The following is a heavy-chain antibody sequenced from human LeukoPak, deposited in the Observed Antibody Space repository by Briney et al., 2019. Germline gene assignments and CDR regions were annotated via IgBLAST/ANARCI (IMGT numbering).Heavy chain of an antibody. CDR1: GFTFSSYS. CDR2: ISGSGGST. V-gene: IGHV3-23*01. D-gene: IGHD6-13*01. J-gene: IGHJ4*02. Sequence: GGALRLSCAASGFTFSSYSMNWVRQDPGKGLEWVSAISGSGGSTYYADSVKGRFTISRDNSKNTLYLQMNSLRAEDTAVYYCAGIAAAVFDYWGQGTLVTVSS. CDR3: AGIAAAVFDY.